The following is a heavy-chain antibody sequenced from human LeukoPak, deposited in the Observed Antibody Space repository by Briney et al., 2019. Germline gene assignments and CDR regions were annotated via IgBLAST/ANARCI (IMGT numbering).Heavy chain of an antibody. CDR1: EFTFSSYW. CDR3: AREVCSGGSCYYHDAFDI. J-gene: IGHJ3*02. Sequence: GGSLRLSCAASEFTFSSYWMSWVRQAPGKGLEWVASIKQDGSEKYYVDSVKGRVTISRDNAKNSLYLQMNSLRAEDTAVYYCAREVCSGGSCYYHDAFDIWGQGTMVTVSS. CDR2: IKQDGSEK. D-gene: IGHD2-15*01. V-gene: IGHV3-7*01.